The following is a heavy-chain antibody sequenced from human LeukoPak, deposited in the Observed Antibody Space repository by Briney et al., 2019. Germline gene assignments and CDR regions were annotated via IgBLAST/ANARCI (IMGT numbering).Heavy chain of an antibody. CDR1: GYTSTGDS. Sequence: ASVKPSCTASGYTSTGDSIHCVRPAPGQGLEWMRRINPNSGGTNYAQKFQGRVTMTRETSISTAYMELSRLRSDDTAVYYCARAHGHASMDVWGKGTTVTVSS. V-gene: IGHV1-2*06. CDR3: ARAHGHASMDV. CDR2: INPNSGGT. J-gene: IGHJ6*03. D-gene: IGHD2-8*01.